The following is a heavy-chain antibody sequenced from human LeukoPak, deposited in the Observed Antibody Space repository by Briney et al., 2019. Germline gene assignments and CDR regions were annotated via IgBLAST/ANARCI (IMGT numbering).Heavy chain of an antibody. Sequence: GGSLRLSCVVSGLNFADYAMHWVRQPPGKGLEWVSLISADGGTTFSADSVKGRFTISRDNAKNSLYLQMNSLRAEDTAVYYCTRGLPYSSTWYLDYWGQGTLVTVSS. V-gene: IGHV3-43*02. CDR1: GLNFADYA. CDR3: TRGLPYSSTWYLDY. J-gene: IGHJ4*02. D-gene: IGHD6-13*01. CDR2: ISADGGTT.